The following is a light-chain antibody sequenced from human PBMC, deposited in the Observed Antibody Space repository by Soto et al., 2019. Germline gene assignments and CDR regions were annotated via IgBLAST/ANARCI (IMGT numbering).Light chain of an antibody. CDR1: ETIKKNY. Sequence: EIVLTQSPGSLSLSPGEGSTLSCRASETIKKNYLAWYQQQPGQAPRLLIYAASRRATGIPDSFSGGGSGTDFTLTISRLEPEDIAVFYCQQYAESPITFGQGTRLEIK. V-gene: IGKV3-20*01. CDR3: QQYAESPIT. CDR2: AAS. J-gene: IGKJ5*01.